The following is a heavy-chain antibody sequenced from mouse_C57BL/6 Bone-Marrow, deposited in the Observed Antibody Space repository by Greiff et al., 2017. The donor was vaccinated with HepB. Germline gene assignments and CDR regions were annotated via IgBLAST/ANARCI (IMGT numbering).Heavy chain of an antibody. V-gene: IGHV1-18*01. CDR3: ARHSNPYYYAMDY. J-gene: IGHJ4*01. CDR1: GYTFTDYN. D-gene: IGHD2-5*01. Sequence: VQLQQSGPELVKPGASVKIPCKASGYTFTDYNMDWVKQSHGKSLEWIGDINPNNGGTIYNQKFKGKATLTVDKSSSTAYMELRSLTSEDTAVYYCARHSNPYYYAMDYWGQGTSVTVSS. CDR2: INPNNGGT.